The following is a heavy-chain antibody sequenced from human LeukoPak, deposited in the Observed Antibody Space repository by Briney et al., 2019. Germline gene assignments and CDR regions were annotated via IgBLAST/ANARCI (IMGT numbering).Heavy chain of an antibody. V-gene: IGHV4-39*01. CDR2: IHYSGTT. CDR3: ARPDTQGYTAPFVL. Sequence: SETLSLTCTVSGGSISSSNYYWGWIRQSPGKGLEWIGSIHYSGTTYYNPSLKSRVTISVDTSKNQFSLKLSSVTAADTAVYYCARPDTQGYTAPFVLWGPGTLVTVSS. D-gene: IGHD3-16*02. J-gene: IGHJ4*02. CDR1: GGSISSSNYY.